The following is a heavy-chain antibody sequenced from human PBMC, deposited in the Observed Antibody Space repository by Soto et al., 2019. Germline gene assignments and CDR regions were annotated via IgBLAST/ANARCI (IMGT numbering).Heavy chain of an antibody. CDR3: VRNFWSGYSAWFDP. CDR2: ISAYNGNT. J-gene: IGHJ5*02. CDR1: GYTFTSYG. Sequence: ASVKVSCKASGYTFTSYGISWVRQAPGQGLEWMGWISAYNGNTNYAQKLQGRVTMTTDTSTSTAYMELRSLRSDDTAVYYCVRNFWSGYSAWFDPWGQGTLVTVYS. V-gene: IGHV1-18*01. D-gene: IGHD3-3*01.